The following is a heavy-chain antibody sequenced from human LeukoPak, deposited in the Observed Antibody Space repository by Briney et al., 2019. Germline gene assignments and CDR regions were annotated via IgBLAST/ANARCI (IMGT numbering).Heavy chain of an antibody. J-gene: IGHJ2*01. V-gene: IGHV1-69*04. Sequence: SVKVSCKASGGTFSSYTISWVRQAPGQGLEWMGRIIPILGIANYAQKFQGRVTITADKSTSTAYMELSSLRSEDTAVYYCARDRITMVRGVIIDWYFDLWGRGTLVTVSS. CDR2: IIPILGIA. D-gene: IGHD3-10*01. CDR1: GGTFSSYT. CDR3: ARDRITMVRGVIIDWYFDL.